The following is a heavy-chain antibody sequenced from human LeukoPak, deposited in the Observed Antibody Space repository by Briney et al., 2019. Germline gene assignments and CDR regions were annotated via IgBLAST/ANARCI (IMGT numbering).Heavy chain of an antibody. V-gene: IGHV3-53*01. CDR2: IYSGGST. D-gene: IGHD3-10*01. CDR3: ARPGGYYGSGSYLDY. J-gene: IGHJ4*02. Sequence: GGSLRLSCAASGFTVSSNYMSWVRQAPGKGLEWVSVIYSGGSTYYADSVKGRYTISRDNSKNTLYLQMNSLRAEDTAVYYCARPGGYYGSGSYLDYWGQGTLVTVSS. CDR1: GFTVSSNY.